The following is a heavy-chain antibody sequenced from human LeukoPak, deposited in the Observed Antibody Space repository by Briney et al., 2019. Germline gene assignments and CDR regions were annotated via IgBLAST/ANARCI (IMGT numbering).Heavy chain of an antibody. J-gene: IGHJ3*02. CDR2: ISSSSSYI. V-gene: IGHV3-21*01. Sequence: GGSLRLSCAASGFTFSSYSMNWVRQAPGKGLEWVSSISSSSSYIYYADSVKGRFTISRDNAKNSLYLQMNSLRAEDTAVYYCARDLRYDSSGYPSGAFDIWGQGTMVTVSS. CDR1: GFTFSSYS. CDR3: ARDLRYDSSGYPSGAFDI. D-gene: IGHD3-22*01.